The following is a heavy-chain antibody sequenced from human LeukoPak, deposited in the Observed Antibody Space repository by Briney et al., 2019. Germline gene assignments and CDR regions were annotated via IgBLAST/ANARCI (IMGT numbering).Heavy chain of an antibody. D-gene: IGHD5-24*01. CDR1: GGSISSYY. CDR2: IYSSGST. CDR3: SREGRWLQLGFDY. Sequence: SETLSLTCTVSGGSISSYYWNWVRQSPGKGLEWIGYIYSSGSTNYNPSLKSRVTISVDTSKSQFSLKLSSVTAADTAVYFCSREGRWLQLGFDYWGRGTLVTVSS. J-gene: IGHJ4*02. V-gene: IGHV4-59*01.